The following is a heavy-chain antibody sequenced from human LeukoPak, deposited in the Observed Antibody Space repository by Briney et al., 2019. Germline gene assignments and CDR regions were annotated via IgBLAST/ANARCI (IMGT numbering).Heavy chain of an antibody. CDR2: INHSGST. D-gene: IGHD2-2*01. Sequence: PSETLSLTCTVSGGSIRSSYYYWGWIRQPPGKGLEWIGEINHSGSTNYNPSLKSRVTISVDTSKNQFSLKLSSVTAADTAVYYCARGIGNCSSTSCSQWWFDPWGQGTLVTVSS. V-gene: IGHV4-39*07. J-gene: IGHJ5*02. CDR3: ARGIGNCSSTSCSQWWFDP. CDR1: GGSIRSSYYY.